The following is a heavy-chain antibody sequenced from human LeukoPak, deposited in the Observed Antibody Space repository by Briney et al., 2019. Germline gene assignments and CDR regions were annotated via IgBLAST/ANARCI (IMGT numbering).Heavy chain of an antibody. D-gene: IGHD1-14*01. J-gene: IGHJ6*02. CDR3: AKDRGAPDFYYYYYGMDV. V-gene: IGHV3-30*04. CDR2: ISDDGGRK. CDR1: GFTFSGYP. Sequence: PGGSLRLSCAASGFTFSGYPMHWVRQAPGKGLDWVAIISDDGGRKFYADSVKGRFTITRDNARSTLFLQMNSLGTEDTAVYYCAKDRGAPDFYYYYYGMDVWGQGTTVTVSS.